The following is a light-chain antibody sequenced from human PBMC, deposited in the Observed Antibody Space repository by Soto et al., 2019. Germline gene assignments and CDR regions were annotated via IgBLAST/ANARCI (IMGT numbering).Light chain of an antibody. CDR1: SSNIGSNT. Sequence: QLVLTQPPSAPGTPGQRVTISCSGSSSNIGSNTVNWYQQLPGTAPKLLIYSNYQRPSGVPDRFSGSKSGTSASLAISGLQSEDEADYYRAAWDDSLNGYVFGTGTKLTVL. J-gene: IGLJ1*01. CDR2: SNY. V-gene: IGLV1-44*01. CDR3: AAWDDSLNGYV.